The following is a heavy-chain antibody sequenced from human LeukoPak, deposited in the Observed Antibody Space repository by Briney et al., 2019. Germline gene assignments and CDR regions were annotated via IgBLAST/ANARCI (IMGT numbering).Heavy chain of an antibody. Sequence: SVKVSCKASGGTFISYAISWVRQAPGQGLEWMGRIIPIFGTANYAQKFQGRVTITADKSTSTAYMELSSLRSEDTAVYYCARDETYGAPGDIWGQGTMVTVSS. V-gene: IGHV1-69*06. CDR2: IIPIFGTA. CDR1: GGTFISYA. J-gene: IGHJ3*02. CDR3: ARDETYGAPGDI. D-gene: IGHD4-17*01.